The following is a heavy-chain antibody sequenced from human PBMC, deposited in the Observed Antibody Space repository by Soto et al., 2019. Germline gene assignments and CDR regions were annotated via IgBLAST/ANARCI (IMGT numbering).Heavy chain of an antibody. CDR1: GYTFTSYG. V-gene: IGHV1-18*01. J-gene: IGHJ6*02. D-gene: IGHD1-1*01. Sequence: GASVKVSCKASGYTFTSYGISWVRQAPGQGLEWMGWISAYNGNTNYAQKLQGRVTMTTDTSTSTAYMELRSLRSDDTAVYYCARDGERDTGLNFYYYLHGMDAWGQGTRVIVSS. CDR3: ARDGERDTGLNFYYYLHGMDA. CDR2: ISAYNGNT.